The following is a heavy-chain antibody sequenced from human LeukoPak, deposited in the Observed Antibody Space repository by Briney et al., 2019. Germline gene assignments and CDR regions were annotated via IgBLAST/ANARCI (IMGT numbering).Heavy chain of an antibody. Sequence: GGSLRLSCAASGNYWMHWVRQAPGKGLVWVSHINSDGSWTSYADSVKGRFTISRDDSRNTLYLQMNSLRPEDTAVYYCTRDANDFSPRYYFDYWGQGTLVTVSS. J-gene: IGHJ4*02. CDR1: GNYW. CDR3: TRDANDFSPRYYFDY. CDR2: INSDGSWT. V-gene: IGHV3-74*01. D-gene: IGHD3-3*01.